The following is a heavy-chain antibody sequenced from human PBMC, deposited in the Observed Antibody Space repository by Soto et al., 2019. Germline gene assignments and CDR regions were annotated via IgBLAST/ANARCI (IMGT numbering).Heavy chain of an antibody. CDR3: ATDGPSNSGNLYAFDI. Sequence: ASVNVSCKASGYTLTNYGVTWVRQAPGQGLEWLGRVTPYKADTNSAQNLQGRVTMATDTSTNTAYLELRSLRSDDTAVYFCATDGPSNSGNLYAFDIWGQGTMVTVSS. D-gene: IGHD5-12*01. CDR2: VTPYKADT. V-gene: IGHV1-18*04. CDR1: GYTLTNYG. J-gene: IGHJ3*02.